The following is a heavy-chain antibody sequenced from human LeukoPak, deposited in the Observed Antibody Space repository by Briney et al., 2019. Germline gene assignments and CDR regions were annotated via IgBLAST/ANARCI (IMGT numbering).Heavy chain of an antibody. CDR1: GFTFSRYG. J-gene: IGHJ6*03. D-gene: IGHD5-24*01. V-gene: IGHV3-30*04. Sequence: GGSLRLSCAASGFTFSRYGMHWVRQAPGKGLEWVTAISYDGSNKYYADSVKGRFTISRDNSKNTLYLQMNSLRAEDSAVFYCARDGYNPALYYMDVWGKGTTVTVSS. CDR3: ARDGYNPALYYMDV. CDR2: ISYDGSNK.